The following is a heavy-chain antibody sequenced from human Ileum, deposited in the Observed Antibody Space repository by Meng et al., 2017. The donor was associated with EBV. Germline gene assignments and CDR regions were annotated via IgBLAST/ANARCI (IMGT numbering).Heavy chain of an antibody. Sequence: QLVGSGGGLFHPGGSLRLSCAASGFTTSSTSMSWVRQAPGKGLGWVSVFYSAGTTYYADSVRGRFTIARDNSKNTLYLQMHSLRAEDTAVYYCASQAPGYRSGWGLWGQGTLVTVSS. V-gene: IGHV3-53*01. D-gene: IGHD6-19*01. CDR1: GFTTSSTS. J-gene: IGHJ4*02. CDR3: ASQAPGYRSGWGL. CDR2: FYSAGTT.